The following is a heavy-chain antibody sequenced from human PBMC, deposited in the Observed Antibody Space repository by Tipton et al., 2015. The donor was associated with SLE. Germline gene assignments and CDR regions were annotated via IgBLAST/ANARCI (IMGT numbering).Heavy chain of an antibody. J-gene: IGHJ4*02. Sequence: LRLSCTVSGDSIKNSLYYWAWIRQPPGKGLEWIGTVYFSGTTYYSSSLKSRVTISVDTSKNEFSLKLRSVTAADTAVYYCASQEVAGGDFDYWGQGTLVTVSS. CDR2: VYFSGTT. D-gene: IGHD6-19*01. V-gene: IGHV4-39*01. CDR3: ASQEVAGGDFDY. CDR1: GDSIKNSLYY.